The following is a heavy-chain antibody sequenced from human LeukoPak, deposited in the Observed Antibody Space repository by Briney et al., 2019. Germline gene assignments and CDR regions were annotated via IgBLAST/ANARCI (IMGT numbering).Heavy chain of an antibody. J-gene: IGHJ4*02. V-gene: IGHV3-74*01. Sequence: GGSLRLSCAASGFTFSVFWMFWVRQAPGQGLVWVSHISPDGRSTNYADSVKGRFTISRDNARNTLYLQLNSLTAEDTAVYYCARASSDSGWYSTWGQGTLVTVSS. D-gene: IGHD6-19*01. CDR1: GFTFSVFW. CDR2: ISPDGRST. CDR3: ARASSDSGWYST.